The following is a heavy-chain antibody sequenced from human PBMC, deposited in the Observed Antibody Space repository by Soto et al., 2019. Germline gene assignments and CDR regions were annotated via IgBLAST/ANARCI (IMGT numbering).Heavy chain of an antibody. Sequence: GASVKVSCKAPCYIFANFGISWGRQAPGQGLEWMGWISPYTGNTHSATKIQGRLTMTTDTSTSTAYMDLGSLTSDDTAVYYCVMVDNYVTPTPQDVWGQGTTVTVSS. V-gene: IGHV1-18*01. J-gene: IGHJ6*02. CDR3: VMVDNYVTPTPQDV. CDR1: CYIFANFG. CDR2: ISPYTGNT. D-gene: IGHD3-16*01.